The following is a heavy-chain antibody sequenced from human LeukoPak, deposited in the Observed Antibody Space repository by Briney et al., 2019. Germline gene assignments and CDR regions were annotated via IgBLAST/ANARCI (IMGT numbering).Heavy chain of an antibody. CDR2: IKQDGSEK. Sequence: GGSLRLSCAASGFTFSSYWMSWVRQAPGKGLEWVANIKQDGSEKYYVDSVKGRFTISRDNAKNSLYLQMNSLRAEDTAVYYCARDLTVVVPAAMMHWGQGTLVTVSS. V-gene: IGHV3-7*01. J-gene: IGHJ4*02. CDR1: GFTFSSYW. D-gene: IGHD2-2*01. CDR3: ARDLTVVVPAAMMH.